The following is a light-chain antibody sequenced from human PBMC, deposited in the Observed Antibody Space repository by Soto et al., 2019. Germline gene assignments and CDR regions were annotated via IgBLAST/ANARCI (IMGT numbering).Light chain of an antibody. Sequence: EIVMTQSPATLSVSPGERATLSFMASQSVRSNLIWYQQKPGQAPRLLIYDVSNRATGIPARFSGSGSGTDFTLTISSLEPEDFAVYYCQQRSNWPRTFGQGTKVDIK. J-gene: IGKJ1*01. CDR3: QQRSNWPRT. CDR2: DVS. CDR1: QSVRSN. V-gene: IGKV3-11*01.